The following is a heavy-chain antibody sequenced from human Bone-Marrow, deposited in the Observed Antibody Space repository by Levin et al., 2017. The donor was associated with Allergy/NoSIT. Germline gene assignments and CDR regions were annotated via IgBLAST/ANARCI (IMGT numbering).Heavy chain of an antibody. V-gene: IGHV1-2*02. D-gene: IGHD2-15*01. J-gene: IGHJ4*02. Sequence: ASVKVSCKASGYTFTGYYMHWVRQAPGQGLEWMGWINPNSGGTNYAQKFQGRVTMTRDTSISTAYMELSRLRSDDTAVYYCARHLLYCSGGSCYHYFDYWGQGTLVTVSS. CDR1: GYTFTGYY. CDR2: INPNSGGT. CDR3: ARHLLYCSGGSCYHYFDY.